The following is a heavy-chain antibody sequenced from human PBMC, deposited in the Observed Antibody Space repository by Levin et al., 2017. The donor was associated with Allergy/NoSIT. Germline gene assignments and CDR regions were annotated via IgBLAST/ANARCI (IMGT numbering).Heavy chain of an antibody. J-gene: IGHJ6*03. CDR3: ARVVSLLHIVVVTAILLGFNYYYYMDV. Sequence: GGSLRLSCAASGFTFSSYAMHWVRQAPGKGLEWVAVISYDGSNKYYADSVKGRFTISRDNSKNTLYLQMNSLRAEDTAVYYCARVVSLLHIVVVTAILLGFNYYYYMDVGGKGTTVTVS. V-gene: IGHV3-30-3*01. CDR2: ISYDGSNK. CDR1: GFTFSSYA. D-gene: IGHD2-21*02.